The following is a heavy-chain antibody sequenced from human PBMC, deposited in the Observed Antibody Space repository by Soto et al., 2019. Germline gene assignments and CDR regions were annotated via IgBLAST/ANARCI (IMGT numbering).Heavy chain of an antibody. CDR2: ISAYNGNT. J-gene: IGHJ5*02. CDR3: AANYYDSSGYLSPWFDP. CDR1: GYTFTSYG. V-gene: IGHV1-18*03. D-gene: IGHD3-22*01. Sequence: ASVKVSCKASGYTFTSYGISWVRQAPGQGLEWMGWISAYNGNTNYAQKLQGRVTMTTDTSTSTAYMELRSLRSDDMAVYYCAANYYDSSGYLSPWFDPWGQGTLVTVSS.